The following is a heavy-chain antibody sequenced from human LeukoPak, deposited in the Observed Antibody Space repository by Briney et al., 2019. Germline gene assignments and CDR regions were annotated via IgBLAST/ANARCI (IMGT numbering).Heavy chain of an antibody. J-gene: IGHJ4*02. V-gene: IGHV1-18*01. CDR3: ARSSLGTITAGPFDY. CDR1: GYTFSSYG. D-gene: IGHD5-12*01. Sequence: ASVKVSCKASGYTFSSYGIAWVRQAPGQGLEWMGWISSYNGNTNYAQKLQGRVSMTTDTSTTTAYMELRSLTSDDTAFYYCARSSLGTITAGPFDYWGQGTLVTVSS. CDR2: ISSYNGNT.